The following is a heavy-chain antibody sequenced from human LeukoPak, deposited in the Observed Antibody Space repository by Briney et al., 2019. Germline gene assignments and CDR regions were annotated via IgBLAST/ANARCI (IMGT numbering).Heavy chain of an antibody. D-gene: IGHD3-10*01. V-gene: IGHV1-69*13. J-gene: IGHJ4*02. CDR2: IIPIFGTA. CDR3: ARAPQVYYGSGSYYPI. CDR1: GGTFSTYA. Sequence: SVKVSCKASGGTFSTYAISWVRQAPGQGLEWMGGIIPIFGTANYAQKFQGRVTITADESTSTAYMELSSLRSEDTAVYYCARAPQVYYGSGSYYPIWGQGTLVTVSS.